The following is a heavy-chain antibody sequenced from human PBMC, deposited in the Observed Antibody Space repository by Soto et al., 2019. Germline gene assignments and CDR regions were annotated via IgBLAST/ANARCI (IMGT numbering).Heavy chain of an antibody. V-gene: IGHV3-30-3*02. CDR2: VSYDGSVK. CDR1: GFSFRTYA. J-gene: IGHJ4*02. CDR3: ARIADEGYRTWSSSFDY. D-gene: IGHD5-18*01. Sequence: QVQLVESGGGVVQPGTSLRLSCAASGFSFRTYAMHWVRQAPGKGLEWVAFVSYDGSVKYYADSVKDRFTITRDNSQNSLFLQMNTLRDEDTALYACARIADEGYRTWSSSFDYWGQGTLVTVSS.